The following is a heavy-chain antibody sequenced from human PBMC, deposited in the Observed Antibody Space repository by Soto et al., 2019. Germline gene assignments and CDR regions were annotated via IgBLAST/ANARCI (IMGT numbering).Heavy chain of an antibody. CDR3: AREGELEYYFDY. V-gene: IGHV3-21*01. Sequence: PGGSLRLSCATSGFTFSSYSMNWVRQAPGMGLEWVSSISSSSRYIYYADSVRGRFTISRDNAKNSLYLQINSLRAEDTAVYYCAREGELEYYFDYWGQGTLVTVSS. CDR2: ISSSSRYI. J-gene: IGHJ4*02. CDR1: GFTFSSYS. D-gene: IGHD3-10*01.